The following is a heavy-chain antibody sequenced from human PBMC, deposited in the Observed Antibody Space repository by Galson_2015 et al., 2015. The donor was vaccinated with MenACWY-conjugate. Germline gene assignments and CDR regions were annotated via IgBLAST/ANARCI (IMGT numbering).Heavy chain of an antibody. D-gene: IGHD2-15*01. CDR3: ARDNGVAGMDV. V-gene: IGHV3-66*01. CDR1: GITVSSND. CDR2: IYTNNST. Sequence: SLRLSCAASGITVSSNDMTWVRQVPGKGLEWVSVIYTNNSTYYADRVKGRFTISRDNSKNMVYLQINTLRVEDTSVYYCARDNGVAGMDVWGQGATVTVSS. J-gene: IGHJ6*02.